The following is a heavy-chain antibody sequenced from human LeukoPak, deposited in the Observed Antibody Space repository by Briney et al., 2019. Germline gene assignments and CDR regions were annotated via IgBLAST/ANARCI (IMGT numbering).Heavy chain of an antibody. CDR2: IYSGGST. CDR3: ARGPVFLTGSLDY. CDR1: GFTVSSNY. D-gene: IGHD3-9*01. V-gene: IGHV3-53*05. Sequence: GGSLRLSCAASGFTVSSNYMSWVRQAPGKGLEWVSVIYSGGSTYYADSVKGRFTISRDNSKNTLYLQMNSLRAEDTAVYYCARGPVFLTGSLDYWGQGTLVTVSS. J-gene: IGHJ4*02.